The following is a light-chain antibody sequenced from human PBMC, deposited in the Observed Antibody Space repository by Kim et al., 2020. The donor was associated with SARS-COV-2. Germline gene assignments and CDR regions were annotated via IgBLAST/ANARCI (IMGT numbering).Light chain of an antibody. Sequence: DIQMTQSPSTLSVSVGDRVTITCRASQSISSWLAWYQQKPGKAPKLLIYKASSLESGVPSRFSGSGSGTEFTLTISSLQPDDFATYYCQQYNKTFGQGTKVDIK. CDR2: KAS. CDR3: QQYNKT. J-gene: IGKJ1*01. V-gene: IGKV1-5*03. CDR1: QSISSW.